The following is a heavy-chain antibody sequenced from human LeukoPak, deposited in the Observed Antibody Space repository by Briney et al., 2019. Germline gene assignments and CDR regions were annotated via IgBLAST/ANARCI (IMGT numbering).Heavy chain of an antibody. Sequence: GGSLRLSCAASGLSFSTYAISWVRQAPGKGLEWVSCITDSGGNTLYADSVKGRFTISRDNSKNTLYLQMNNLRAEDTAIYYCAKSSGGSCYPSVDYWGQGTLVTVSS. D-gene: IGHD2-15*01. CDR2: ITDSGGNT. V-gene: IGHV3-23*01. CDR3: AKSSGGSCYPSVDY. CDR1: GLSFSTYA. J-gene: IGHJ4*02.